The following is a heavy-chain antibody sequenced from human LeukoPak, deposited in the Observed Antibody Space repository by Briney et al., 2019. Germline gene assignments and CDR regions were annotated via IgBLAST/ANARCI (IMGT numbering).Heavy chain of an antibody. Sequence: SETLSLTCTVSGGSISSGDYYWSWIRQPPGKGLEWIGYIYYSGSTYYNPSLKSRVTISVDTSKNQFSLKLSSVTAADTAVYYCAREDSNESLSFDPWGEGTLVTVSS. CDR3: AREDSNESLSFDP. CDR1: GGSISSGDYY. CDR2: IYYSGST. J-gene: IGHJ5*02. V-gene: IGHV4-30-4*01. D-gene: IGHD4-11*01.